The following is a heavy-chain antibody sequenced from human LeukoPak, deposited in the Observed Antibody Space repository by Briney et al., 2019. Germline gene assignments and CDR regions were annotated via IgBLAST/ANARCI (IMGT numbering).Heavy chain of an antibody. V-gene: IGHV4-59*01. CDR3: ARDYSERFDP. J-gene: IGHJ5*02. CDR1: GGSISSYY. Sequence: SETLSLTCTVSGGSISSYYWSWIRQPPGKGLEWIGYIYYSGSTNYNPSLKSRVTISVDTSKNQFSLKLSSVTAADTAVYYCARDYSERFDPWGQGTLVTVSS. D-gene: IGHD6-13*01. CDR2: IYYSGST.